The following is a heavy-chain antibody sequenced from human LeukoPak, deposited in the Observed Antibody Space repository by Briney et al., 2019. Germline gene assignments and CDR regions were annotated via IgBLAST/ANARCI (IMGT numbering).Heavy chain of an antibody. Sequence: GGSLRLSCAVSGFTFSTYSMNWVRQAPGKGLEWVSFISTGSSTIYYADSVKGRFTISRDNAKNSLYLQMNSLRDEDTAVYYCARVAEIQLWLRGAFDYWGQGTLVTVSS. D-gene: IGHD5-18*01. CDR3: ARVAEIQLWLRGAFDY. CDR1: GFTFSTYS. V-gene: IGHV3-48*02. J-gene: IGHJ4*02. CDR2: ISTGSSTI.